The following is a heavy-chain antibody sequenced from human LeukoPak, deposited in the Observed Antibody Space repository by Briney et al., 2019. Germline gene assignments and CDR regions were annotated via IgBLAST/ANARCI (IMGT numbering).Heavy chain of an antibody. CDR1: GGTFSSYA. V-gene: IGHV1-69*13. CDR3: ARDATYYYDSSGYYYVY. J-gene: IGHJ4*02. CDR2: IIPIFGTA. D-gene: IGHD3-22*01. Sequence: SVKVSCKASGGTFSSYAISWVRQAPGQGLEWMGGIIPIFGTANYAQKFQGRVTITADESTSTAYMELSSLRSEDTAVYYCARDATYYYDSSGYYYVYWSQGTLVTVSS.